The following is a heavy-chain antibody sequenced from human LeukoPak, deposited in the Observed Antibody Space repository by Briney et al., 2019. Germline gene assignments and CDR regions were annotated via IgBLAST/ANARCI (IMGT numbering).Heavy chain of an antibody. D-gene: IGHD6-13*01. CDR2: INHSGST. CDR3: AESRGLPFDY. J-gene: IGHJ4*02. Sequence: SETLSLTCAVYGGSFSGYYWSWIRQPPGKGLEWIGEINHSGSTNYNPSLKSRVAISVDTSKIQFSLKLSSVTAAYTAVYYCAESRGLPFDYWGQGTLVTVSS. CDR1: GGSFSGYY. V-gene: IGHV4-34*01.